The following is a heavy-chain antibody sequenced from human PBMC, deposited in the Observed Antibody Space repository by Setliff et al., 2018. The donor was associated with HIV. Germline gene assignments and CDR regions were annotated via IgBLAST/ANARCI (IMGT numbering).Heavy chain of an antibody. V-gene: IGHV4-39*01. CDR1: GDSIFTSTYY. Sequence: SETLSLTCSVSGDSIFTSTYYWGWIRQPPGKRLVWIGSIYYSGNTYYNPSLKSRVTISVDTSKNQFFLNLSSVTATDSAVYYCARLGRPYSGQGWFDPWGQGTLVTVSS. CDR3: ARLGRPYSGQGWFDP. J-gene: IGHJ5*02. D-gene: IGHD5-12*01. CDR2: IYYSGNT.